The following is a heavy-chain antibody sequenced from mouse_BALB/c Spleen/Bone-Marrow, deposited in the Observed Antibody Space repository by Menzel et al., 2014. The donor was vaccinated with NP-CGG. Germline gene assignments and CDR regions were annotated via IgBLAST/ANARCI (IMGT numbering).Heavy chain of an antibody. J-gene: IGHJ2*01. V-gene: IGHV1S81*02. CDR1: GYTFXSYW. CDR3: ALYYYGSLDY. CDR2: INPSNGRT. D-gene: IGHD1-1*01. Sequence: QVQLQQSGAELVKPGASVKLSCKASGYTFXSYWMHWVKQRPGQGLVWIGEINPSNGRTNYNEKFKSKATLTVDKSSSTAYMQLSSLTSEDSAVYYCALYYYGSLDYWGQGTTLTVSS.